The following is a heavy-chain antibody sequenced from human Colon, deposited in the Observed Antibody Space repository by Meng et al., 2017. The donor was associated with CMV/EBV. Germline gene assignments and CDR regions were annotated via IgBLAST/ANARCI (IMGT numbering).Heavy chain of an antibody. CDR2: FYGDGDK. V-gene: IGHV2-5*02. D-gene: IGHD6-19*01. Sequence: FSGVSLTASGVGVGWIRQPPGKAPEWLALFYGDGDKRYRASLKSRLTITKDTSKSEVVLTMTNMDPVDTATYYCVHEAVAVAGAFDYWGQGILVTVSS. CDR1: GVSLTASGVG. J-gene: IGHJ4*02. CDR3: VHEAVAVAGAFDY.